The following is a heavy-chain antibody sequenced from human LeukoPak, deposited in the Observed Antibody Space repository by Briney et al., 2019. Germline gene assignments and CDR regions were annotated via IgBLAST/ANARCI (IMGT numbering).Heavy chain of an antibody. J-gene: IGHJ4*02. CDR3: ARDRGDSSSIDY. CDR2: IYYSGST. Sequence: SETLSLTRTVSGGSISSGDYYWSWIRQPPGKGLEWIGYIYYSGSTYYNPSLKSRVTISVDTSKNQFSLKLSSVTAADTAVYYCARDRGDSSSIDYWGQGTLVTVSS. D-gene: IGHD6-6*01. CDR1: GGSISSGDYY. V-gene: IGHV4-30-4*08.